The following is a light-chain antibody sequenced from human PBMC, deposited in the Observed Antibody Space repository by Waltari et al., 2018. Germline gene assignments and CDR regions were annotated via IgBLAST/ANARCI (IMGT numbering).Light chain of an antibody. J-gene: IGLJ1*01. Sequence: QSVLTQPPSASGTPGQRVSLPCSRPSPTIGHNSGYWIQLLPGTAPKLLIFKNTVRPADVPDRFSGSKSGTSASLAISGLRSEDEAEYFCATWDDSLSGSYVFGTGTKVTVL. CDR1: SPTIGHNS. V-gene: IGLV1-47*01. CDR3: ATWDDSLSGSYV. CDR2: KNT.